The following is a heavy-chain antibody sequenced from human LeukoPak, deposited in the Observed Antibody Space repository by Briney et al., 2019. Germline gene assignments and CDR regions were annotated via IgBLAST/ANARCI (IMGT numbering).Heavy chain of an antibody. J-gene: IGHJ6*02. Sequence: PGGSLRLSCAASGSSGYYLHWVRQAPGERLEWVSAISPSDTYTYYADSVKGRFTMSRDNAKKSVFLQVSRLRVEDTAVYYCARAGFFGEYGLDVWGPGTTVIVSS. CDR1: GSSGYY. D-gene: IGHD3-3*01. CDR2: ISPSDTYT. CDR3: ARAGFFGEYGLDV. V-gene: IGHV3-21*01.